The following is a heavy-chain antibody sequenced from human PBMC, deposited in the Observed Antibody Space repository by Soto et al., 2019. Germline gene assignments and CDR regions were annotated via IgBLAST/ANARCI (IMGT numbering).Heavy chain of an antibody. Sequence: PSVPMSVTCAVSGGSISSGGYSWSWIRQPPGKGLEWIGYIYHSGSTYYNPSLKSRVTISVDRSKNQFSLKLSSVTAADTAVYYCARHFGEVVVAATWFAPWGQGTLVTVSS. J-gene: IGHJ5*02. CDR3: ARHFGEVVVAATWFAP. CDR2: IYHSGST. CDR1: GGSISSGGYS. V-gene: IGHV4-30-2*01. D-gene: IGHD2-15*01.